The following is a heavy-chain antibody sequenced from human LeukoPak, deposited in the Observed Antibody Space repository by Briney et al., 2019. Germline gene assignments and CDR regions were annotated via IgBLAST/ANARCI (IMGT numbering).Heavy chain of an antibody. J-gene: IGHJ5*02. Sequence: GGSLRLSCAASGFTFSSYGMHWVRQAPGKGLEWVAFIRYDGNSEFYVDSVKGRFTISRDNSKDTLYLQMYSLRAEDTAVYYCARGFTIFEVAPFDPWGQGTLVTVSS. CDR3: ARGFTIFEVAPFDP. CDR2: IRYDGNSE. V-gene: IGHV3-30*02. CDR1: GFTFSSYG. D-gene: IGHD3-3*01.